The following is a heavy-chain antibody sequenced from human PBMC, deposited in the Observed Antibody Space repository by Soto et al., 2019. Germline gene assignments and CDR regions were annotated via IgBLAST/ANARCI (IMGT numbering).Heavy chain of an antibody. D-gene: IGHD3-3*01. CDR2: IIPIFGTA. CDR3: ARASKGTYYDFWSGTSYGMAV. J-gene: IGHJ6*01. V-gene: IGHV1-69*06. CDR1: GGTFSSYA. Sequence: SVKVSCKASGGTFSSYAISWVRQAPGQGLEWMGGIIPIFGTANYAQKFQGRVTIPADKSTSTAYMELSSLRSEDTAVYYCARASKGTYYDFWSGTSYGMAVWGQGTTVTVSS.